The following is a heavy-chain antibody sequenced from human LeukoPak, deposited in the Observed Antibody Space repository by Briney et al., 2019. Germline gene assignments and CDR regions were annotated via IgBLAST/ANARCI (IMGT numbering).Heavy chain of an antibody. V-gene: IGHV4-31*03. Sequence: PSETLSLTCTVSGGSISSGGYYWSWIRQHPGKGLEWIGYIYYSASTYYNPSLKSRVTISVDTSKNQFSPKLSSVTAADTAVYYCARAGIAALSVWGKGTTVTVSS. D-gene: IGHD6-13*01. J-gene: IGHJ6*04. CDR1: GGSISSGGYY. CDR2: IYYSAST. CDR3: ARAGIAALSV.